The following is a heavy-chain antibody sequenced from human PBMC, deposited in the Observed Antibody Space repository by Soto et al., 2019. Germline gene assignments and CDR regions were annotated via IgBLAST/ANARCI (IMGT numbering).Heavy chain of an antibody. Sequence: SVKVSCKASGGTFSSYAISWVRQAPGQGLEWMGGIIPIFGTANYAQKFQGRVTITADKSTSTAYMELSSLRSEDTAVYYCARVVVAATSLPYYYYYGMDVWGQGTTVTVSS. D-gene: IGHD2-15*01. J-gene: IGHJ6*02. V-gene: IGHV1-69*06. CDR2: IIPIFGTA. CDR1: GGTFSSYA. CDR3: ARVVVAATSLPYYYYYGMDV.